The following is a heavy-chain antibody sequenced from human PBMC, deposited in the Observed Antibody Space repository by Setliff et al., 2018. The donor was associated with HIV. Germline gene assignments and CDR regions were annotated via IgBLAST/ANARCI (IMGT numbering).Heavy chain of an antibody. Sequence: RASVKVSCKASGGTFSSYSIHWVRQAPGQGLEWVGRINPDSRGTNYAQTFQGRVTMTRDTSTSTVYMELSSLRSEDTAVYYCARGPNYGDYWFDPWGQGTLVTVSS. CDR1: GGTFSSYS. J-gene: IGHJ5*02. D-gene: IGHD4-17*01. CDR2: INPDSRGT. V-gene: IGHV1-2*06. CDR3: ARGPNYGDYWFDP.